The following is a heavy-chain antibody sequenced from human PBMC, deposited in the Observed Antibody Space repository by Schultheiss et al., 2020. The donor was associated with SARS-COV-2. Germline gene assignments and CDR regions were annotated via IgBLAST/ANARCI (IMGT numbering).Heavy chain of an antibody. V-gene: IGHV4-59*12. CDR1: GGSISSYY. CDR3: ARVDYGDQGYFDY. J-gene: IGHJ4*02. CDR2: IYYSGST. D-gene: IGHD4-17*01. Sequence: SETLSLTCTVSGGSISSYYWSWIRQPPGKGLEWIGYIYYSGSTNYNPSLKSRVTILVDTSKNQFSLKLSSVTAADTAVYYCARVDYGDQGYFDYWGQGSLVTVS.